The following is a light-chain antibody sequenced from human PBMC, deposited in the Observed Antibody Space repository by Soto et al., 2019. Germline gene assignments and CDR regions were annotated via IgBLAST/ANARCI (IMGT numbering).Light chain of an antibody. V-gene: IGKV1-27*01. J-gene: IGKJ4*01. Sequence: DIQMTQSPSSLSASVGDRVTITCRASQDISNYLAWYQQKPGKVPTLLIYGASTLQSGVPSRFSGSGSGTDFTLTISSLQPEDVATYYCQKYNSAPLTFGGGTKVDI. CDR1: QDISNY. CDR3: QKYNSAPLT. CDR2: GAS.